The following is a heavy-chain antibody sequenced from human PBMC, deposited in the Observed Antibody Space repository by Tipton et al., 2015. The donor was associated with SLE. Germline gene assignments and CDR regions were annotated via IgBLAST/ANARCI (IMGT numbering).Heavy chain of an antibody. V-gene: IGHV4-59*04. CDR2: IYYSGNT. CDR1: GGSISFDY. Sequence: LSLTCTVSGGSISFDYWSWIRQSAGRGLEWIGTIYYSGNTYYNPSFKSRVTISVDTSKDQFSLKLSSVTAADTAVYYCAGDYGGPDCFDPWGLGALVTVSS. CDR3: AGDYGGPDCFDP. J-gene: IGHJ5*02. D-gene: IGHD4-23*01.